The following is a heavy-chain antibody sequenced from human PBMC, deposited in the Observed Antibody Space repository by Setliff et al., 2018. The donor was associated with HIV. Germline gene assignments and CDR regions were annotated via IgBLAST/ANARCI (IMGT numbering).Heavy chain of an antibody. CDR3: ARAAASKNIRGEYYFDY. J-gene: IGHJ4*02. D-gene: IGHD3-16*01. V-gene: IGHV3-21*04. CDR1: GFTFSSYS. CDR2: ISSSSSSI. Sequence: GGSLRLSCAASGFTFSSYSMNWVRQAPGKGLEWVSSISSSSSSIYYADSVKGRFTISRDNAKNSLYLRMNSLRSEDTAVYYCARAAASKNIRGEYYFDYWGQGTLVTVSS.